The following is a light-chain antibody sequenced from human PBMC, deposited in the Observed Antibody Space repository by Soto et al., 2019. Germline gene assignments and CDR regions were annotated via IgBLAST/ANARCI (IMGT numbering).Light chain of an antibody. CDR2: AAS. CDR1: QSIDGN. V-gene: IGKV3-15*01. Sequence: EIVLTQSPATLSVSPGEGATLSCRASQSIDGNLAWYQQRPGQAPRLLINAASTSATGVPARFSGSGSGTDFTLTISSLQSEDFAVYYCQQYNNWPGTFGQGTKVDIK. CDR3: QQYNNWPGT. J-gene: IGKJ1*01.